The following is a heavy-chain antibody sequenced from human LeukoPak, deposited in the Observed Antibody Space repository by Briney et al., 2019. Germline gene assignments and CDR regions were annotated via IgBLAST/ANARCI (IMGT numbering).Heavy chain of an antibody. CDR2: MNPNSGNT. J-gene: IGHJ6*02. CDR1: GYTFTSYD. CDR3: ARVARLRFYYYYGMDV. Sequence: ASVKVSCKASGYTFTSYDINWVRQATGQGLEWMGWMNPNSGNTGYAQKFQGRVTMTRNTSISTAYMELSGLRSEDTAVYYCARVARLRFYYYYGMDVWGQGTTVTVSS. D-gene: IGHD3-3*01. V-gene: IGHV1-8*01.